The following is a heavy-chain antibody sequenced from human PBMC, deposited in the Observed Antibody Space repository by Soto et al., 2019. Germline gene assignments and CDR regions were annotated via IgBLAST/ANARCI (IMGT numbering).Heavy chain of an antibody. CDR1: GGSISSYY. CDR2: IYYSGST. V-gene: IGHV4-59*01. CDR3: ARGAYGMDV. J-gene: IGHJ6*02. Sequence: LSLTCTVSGGSISSYYWSWIRQPPGKGLEWIGYIYYSGSTNYNPSLKSRVTISVDTSKNQFSLKLSSVTAADTAVYYCARGAYGMDVWGQGTTVTVSS.